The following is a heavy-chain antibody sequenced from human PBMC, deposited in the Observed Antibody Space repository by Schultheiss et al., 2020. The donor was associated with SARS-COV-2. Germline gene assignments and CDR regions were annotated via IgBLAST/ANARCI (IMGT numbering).Heavy chain of an antibody. V-gene: IGHV3-23*01. D-gene: IGHD5-18*01. CDR2: ISGSGGST. J-gene: IGHJ4*02. CDR3: ARDSVWDTAMVTHYFDY. CDR1: GFTFSSYA. Sequence: GGSLRLSCAASGFTFSSYAMSWVRQAPGKGLEWVSAISGSGGSTYYADSVKGRFTISRDNSKNTLYLQMNSLRAEDTAVYYCARDSVWDTAMVTHYFDYWGQGTLVTVSS.